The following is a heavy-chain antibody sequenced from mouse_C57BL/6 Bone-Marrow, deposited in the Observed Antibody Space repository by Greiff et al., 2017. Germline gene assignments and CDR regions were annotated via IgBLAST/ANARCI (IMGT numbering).Heavy chain of an antibody. Sequence: EVQLVESGPVLVKPGASVKMSCKASGYTFTDYYMNWVKQSHGKSLEWIGVINPYNGGTSYNQKFKGKATLTVDKSSSTAYMELNSLTSEDSAVYYWARRDYSNCLYAMDYWGQGTSVTVSS. J-gene: IGHJ4*01. V-gene: IGHV1-19*01. D-gene: IGHD2-5*01. CDR1: GYTFTDYY. CDR2: INPYNGGT. CDR3: ARRDYSNCLYAMDY.